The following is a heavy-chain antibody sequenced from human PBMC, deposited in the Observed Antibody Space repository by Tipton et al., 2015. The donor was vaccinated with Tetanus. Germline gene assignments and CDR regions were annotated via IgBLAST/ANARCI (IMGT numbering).Heavy chain of an antibody. D-gene: IGHD4-11*01. J-gene: IGHJ3*02. CDR3: ARNVYTVTNDAFDI. CDR1: GGSLSDYY. CDR2: IHHSGLA. Sequence: PGLVKPSETLSLTCAVSGGSLSDYYWSWIRQPPGKGLEWIAFIHHSGLAFSKPSLKSRVSISIDTSQNQFSLRLTSVTAADTAVYFCARNVYTVTNDAFDIWGHGTLVNVSS. V-gene: IGHV4-30-4*01.